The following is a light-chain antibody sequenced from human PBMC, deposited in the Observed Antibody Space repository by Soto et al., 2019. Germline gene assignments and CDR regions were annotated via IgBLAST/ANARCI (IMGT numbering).Light chain of an antibody. Sequence: DILMTQSPSTLSASVGDRVTVTCRASQSVSGWLAWYQQKPGEAPKLLIYDASALPRGVPSRFTGSGSGTKFTLTIASVQPDDFATYYCQQYETFSGTFGPGTKVDNK. CDR1: QSVSGW. J-gene: IGKJ1*01. V-gene: IGKV1-5*01. CDR2: DAS. CDR3: QQYETFSGT.